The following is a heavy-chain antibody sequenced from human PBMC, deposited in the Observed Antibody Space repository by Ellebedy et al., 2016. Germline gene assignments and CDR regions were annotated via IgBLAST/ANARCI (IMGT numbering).Heavy chain of an antibody. D-gene: IGHD3-9*01. CDR1: GYTFTGYY. CDR2: INPNSGGT. V-gene: IGHV1-2*02. CDR3: ARAGYFDWLLFDY. J-gene: IGHJ4*02. Sequence: ASVKVSCXASGYTFTGYYMHWVRQAPGQGLEWMGWINPNSGGTNYAQKFQGRVTMTRDTSISTAYMELSRLRSDDTAVYYCARAGYFDWLLFDYWGQGTLVTVSS.